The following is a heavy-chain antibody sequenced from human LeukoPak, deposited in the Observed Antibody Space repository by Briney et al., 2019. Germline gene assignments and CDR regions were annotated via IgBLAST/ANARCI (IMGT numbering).Heavy chain of an antibody. Sequence: GGSLRLSCAASGFTFSDYGMHWVRQAPGKGLEWVSLISHDGSNKYYGDSVKGRFTISRDNSKNTLYLQMNSLRAEDTAVYYCAKDRRYCSSTSCYFYDYWGQGTLVTVSS. CDR2: ISHDGSNK. CDR3: AKDRRYCSSTSCYFYDY. D-gene: IGHD2-2*01. CDR1: GFTFSDYG. V-gene: IGHV3-30*18. J-gene: IGHJ4*02.